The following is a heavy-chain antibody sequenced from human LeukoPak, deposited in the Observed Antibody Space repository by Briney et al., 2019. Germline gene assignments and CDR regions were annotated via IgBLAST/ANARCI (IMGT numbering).Heavy chain of an antibody. CDR3: TTRTLVGATRLDY. D-gene: IGHD1-26*01. CDR2: IRSKANSYAT. V-gene: IGHV3-73*01. CDR1: GFTFSGSA. Sequence: PGGSLRLSCAASGFTFSGSAMHWVRQASGKGVEWVGRIRSKANSYATAYAASVKGRFTISRDDSKNTAYLQMNSLKTEDTAVYYCTTRTLVGATRLDYWGQGTLVTVSS. J-gene: IGHJ4*02.